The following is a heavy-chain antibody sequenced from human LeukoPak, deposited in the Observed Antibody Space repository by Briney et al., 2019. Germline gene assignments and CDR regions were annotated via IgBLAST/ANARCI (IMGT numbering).Heavy chain of an antibody. D-gene: IGHD1-26*01. J-gene: IGHJ4*02. V-gene: IGHV3-30-3*01. CDR2: ISYDGSNK. Sequence: GGSLRLSCAASGFTFSSYAMHWVRQAPGKGLEWVAVISYDGSNKYYADSVKGRFTISRDNSKNTLYLQMNSLRAEDTAVYYCARDHSGSYFDYWGQGTLVTVSS. CDR3: ARDHSGSYFDY. CDR1: GFTFSSYA.